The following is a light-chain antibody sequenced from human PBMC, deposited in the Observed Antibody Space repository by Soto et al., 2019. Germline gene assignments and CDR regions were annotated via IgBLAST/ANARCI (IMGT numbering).Light chain of an antibody. V-gene: IGKV3-11*01. J-gene: IGKJ4*01. CDR3: QQRSDWPST. Sequence: EIVLTQSPATLSLSPGDRATLSCRASQTVSSYLAWYQQKPGQAPRLLIYDASSRATGIPARFSGSGSGTDFTLTITSLEPEDFAVYYCQQRSDWPSTFGGGTKVGIK. CDR2: DAS. CDR1: QTVSSY.